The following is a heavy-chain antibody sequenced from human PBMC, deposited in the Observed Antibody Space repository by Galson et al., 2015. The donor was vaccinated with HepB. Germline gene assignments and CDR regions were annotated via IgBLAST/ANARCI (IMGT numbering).Heavy chain of an antibody. CDR1: GYTFTTYA. D-gene: IGHD1-1*01. J-gene: IGHJ3*02. CDR3: ARDLTPRYAVDI. CDR2: INAGNGNT. V-gene: IGHV1-3*01. Sequence: SVKVSCKASGYTFTTYAMHWVRQAPGQRLEWMGWINAGNGNTKYSQKFQGRVTITRDTSATTAYMELSRLSSEDTAVYYCARDLTPRYAVDIWGQGTMVTVSS.